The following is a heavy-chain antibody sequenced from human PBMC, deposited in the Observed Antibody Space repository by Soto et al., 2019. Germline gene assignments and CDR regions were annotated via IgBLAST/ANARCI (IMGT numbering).Heavy chain of an antibody. CDR3: AREQDCSGGSCYLDY. V-gene: IGHV4-61*01. CDR1: GGSVSIGSYY. Sequence: PSDTLSLTCTVSGGSVSIGSYYWSWIRQPPGKGLEWIGYIYYSGSTNYNPSLKSRVTISVDTSKNQFSLKLSSVTAADTAVYYCAREQDCSGGSCYLDYWGQGTLVTVSS. CDR2: IYYSGST. J-gene: IGHJ4*02. D-gene: IGHD2-15*01.